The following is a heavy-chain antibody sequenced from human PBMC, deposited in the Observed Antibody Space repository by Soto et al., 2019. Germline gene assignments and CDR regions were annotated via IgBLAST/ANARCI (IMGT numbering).Heavy chain of an antibody. CDR1: GDSVSSNSAA. V-gene: IGHV6-1*01. J-gene: IGHJ3*02. Sequence: SQTLSLTCAISGDSVSSNSAAWIWIRQSPSRGLEWLGRTYSRSKWYNDYAVSVKSRITINPDTSKDQFSLQLNSVTPEDTAVYYCARRPDQWLSKTYAFDIWGQGTMVTVSS. CDR2: TYSRSKWYN. D-gene: IGHD6-19*01. CDR3: ARRPDQWLSKTYAFDI.